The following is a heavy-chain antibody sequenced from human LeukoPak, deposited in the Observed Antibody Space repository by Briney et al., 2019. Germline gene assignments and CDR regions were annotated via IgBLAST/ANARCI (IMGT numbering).Heavy chain of an antibody. CDR1: GFTFSRYW. CDR3: ARISYDSRGYYEY. J-gene: IGHJ4*02. CDR2: ITGDGSNT. V-gene: IGHV3-74*01. Sequence: GGSLRLSCAASGFTFSRYWVHWVRQAPGEGLVWVSRITGDGSNTSYADSVKGRFTISRDNAKNTLYLQMNSLRVEDTAVYYCARISYDSRGYYEYWGQGTLVTVSS. D-gene: IGHD3-22*01.